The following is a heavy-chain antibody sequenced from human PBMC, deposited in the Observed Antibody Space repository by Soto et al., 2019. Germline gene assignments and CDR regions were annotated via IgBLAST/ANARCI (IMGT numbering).Heavy chain of an antibody. Sequence: QVQLVQSGAEVKKPGSSVKVSCKASGGTFSSYAISWVRQAPGQGLEWMGGIIPIFGTANHAQKFQGRVTITADESTSTAYMELSSLRSEDTAVYYCERDRLTGDPWYYFDYWGQGTLVTVSS. CDR2: IIPIFGTA. V-gene: IGHV1-69*01. CDR3: ERDRLTGDPWYYFDY. D-gene: IGHD4-17*01. CDR1: GGTFSSYA. J-gene: IGHJ4*02.